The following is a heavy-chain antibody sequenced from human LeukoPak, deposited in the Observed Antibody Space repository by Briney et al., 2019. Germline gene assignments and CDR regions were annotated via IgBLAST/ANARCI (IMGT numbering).Heavy chain of an antibody. D-gene: IGHD3-9*01. J-gene: IGHJ4*02. CDR3: AREYYDILTGYYMPLDY. Sequence: GGSLRLSCAASGFTVSNNYMNWVRQAPGKGLEWVSVIYSGGPTYYADSVKGRFTISREISKNTLYLQMNSLTAEDTAVYYCAREYYDILTGYYMPLDYWSQGTLVTVSS. CDR2: IYSGGPT. V-gene: IGHV3-53*01. CDR1: GFTVSNNY.